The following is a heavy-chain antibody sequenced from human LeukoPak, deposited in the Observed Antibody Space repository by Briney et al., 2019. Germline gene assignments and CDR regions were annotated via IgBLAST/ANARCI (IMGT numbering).Heavy chain of an antibody. V-gene: IGHV3-30-3*01. J-gene: IGHJ4*02. CDR1: GFTFSSYW. CDR2: ISYDGSNK. D-gene: IGHD5-18*01. CDR3: ARDHGDTAMVYYFDY. Sequence: GGSLRLSCAASGFTFSSYWMHWVRQAPGKGLEWVAVISYDGSNKYYADSVKGRFTISRDNSKNTLYLQMNSLRAEDTAVYYCARDHGDTAMVYYFDYWGQGTLVTVSS.